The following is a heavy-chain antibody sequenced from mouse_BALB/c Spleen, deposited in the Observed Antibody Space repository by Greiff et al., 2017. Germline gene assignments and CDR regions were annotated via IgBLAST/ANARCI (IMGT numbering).Heavy chain of an antibody. D-gene: IGHD1-1*02. CDR1: GFSLTSYG. CDR3: ARERGGYYAWFAY. V-gene: IGHV2-9*02. Sequence: VQLQESGPGLVAPSQSLSITCTVSGFSLTSYGVHWVRQPPGKGLEWLGVIWAGGSTNYNSALMSRLSISKDNSKSQVFLKMNSLQTDDTAMYYCARERGGYYAWFAYWGQGTLVTVSA. J-gene: IGHJ3*01. CDR2: IWAGGST.